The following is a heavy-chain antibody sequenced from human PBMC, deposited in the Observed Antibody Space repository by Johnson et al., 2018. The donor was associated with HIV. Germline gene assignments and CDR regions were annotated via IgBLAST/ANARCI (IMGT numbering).Heavy chain of an antibody. CDR1: GFTFSSYA. V-gene: IGHV3-9*01. Sequence: VQLVESGGGLVQPGGSLRLSCAASGFTFSSYAMSWVRQAPGKGLEWVSGISWNRGSIGYVDSVKGRFTISRDNAKNSLYLQMNSLRAEDTALYYCAKDTSPSTVTGAFDIWGQGTMVTVSS. CDR2: ISWNRGSI. D-gene: IGHD4-17*01. CDR3: AKDTSPSTVTGAFDI. J-gene: IGHJ3*02.